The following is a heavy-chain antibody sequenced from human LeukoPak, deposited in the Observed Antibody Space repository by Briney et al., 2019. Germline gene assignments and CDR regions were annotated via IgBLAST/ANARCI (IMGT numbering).Heavy chain of an antibody. D-gene: IGHD2-15*01. J-gene: IGHJ4*02. CDR2: ISSSSSYI. V-gene: IGHV3-21*01. Sequence: PGGSLRLSCAASGFTVSSNYMNWVRQAPGKGLEWVSSISSSSSYIYYADSVKGRFTISRDNAKNSLYLQMNSLRAEDTAVYYCARELGYCSGGSCYDHDYWGQGTLVTVSS. CDR1: GFTVSSNY. CDR3: ARELGYCSGGSCYDHDY.